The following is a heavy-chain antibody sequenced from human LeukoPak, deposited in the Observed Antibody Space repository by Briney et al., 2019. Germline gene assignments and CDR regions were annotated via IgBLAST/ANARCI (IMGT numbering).Heavy chain of an antibody. CDR2: ISGSGGST. CDR1: GFTFSSYA. V-gene: IGHV3-23*01. D-gene: IGHD6-13*01. Sequence: PGGSLRLSCAASGFTFSSYAMSWVRQAPGKGLEWVSAISGSGGSTYYADSLKGRFTISRDNSKNTLYLQMNSLRAEDTAVYYCAKVGYSSSWYDSGFDYWGQGTLVTVSS. CDR3: AKVGYSSSWYDSGFDY. J-gene: IGHJ4*02.